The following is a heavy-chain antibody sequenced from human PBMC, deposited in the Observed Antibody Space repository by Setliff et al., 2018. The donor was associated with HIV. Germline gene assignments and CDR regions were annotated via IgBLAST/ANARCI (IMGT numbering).Heavy chain of an antibody. V-gene: IGHV3-74*01. CDR3: ASQIAVGI. Sequence: PVGSLRLSCAASGFTFSSYWMHWVRQAPGKGLVWVSHINSDGSTTNYADSVKGRFTISRDNAKNTLYLEMNSLTAEDTAVYYCASQIAVGIWGQGTMVTVSS. CDR2: INSDGSTT. D-gene: IGHD6-19*01. J-gene: IGHJ3*02. CDR1: GFTFSSYW.